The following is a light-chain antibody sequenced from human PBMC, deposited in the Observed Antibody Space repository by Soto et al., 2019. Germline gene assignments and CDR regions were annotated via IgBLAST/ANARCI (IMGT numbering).Light chain of an antibody. CDR2: DAS. Sequence: ELVLTQSPVTLSLSPGERATVSCRASQSVRSNYLAWYHQKPGQAPRLLIYDASNRAGDIPDRFSGSGSGTDFTLTISRLEPEDFAVYYCQQYGTSPYTFGQGNKLEIK. CDR3: QQYGTSPYT. V-gene: IGKV3-20*01. J-gene: IGKJ2*01. CDR1: QSVRSNY.